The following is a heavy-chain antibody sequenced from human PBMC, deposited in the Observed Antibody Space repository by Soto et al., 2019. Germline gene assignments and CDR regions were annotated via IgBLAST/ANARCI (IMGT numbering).Heavy chain of an antibody. CDR1: GGSFSIYT. D-gene: IGHD6-6*01. CDR2: IIPMFDIA. V-gene: IGHV1-69*02. Sequence: QVQLVQSGVEVKKPGSSVKVSCKAAGGSFSIYTVFWVRQAPGQGLEWMGRIIPMFDIANYAQNFQGRVTFNADKFTDTVYMEMLNLRSDDTAVYYFTLGSLSAEVFDIWGQGTLVTVSS. J-gene: IGHJ3*02. CDR3: TLGSLSAEVFDI.